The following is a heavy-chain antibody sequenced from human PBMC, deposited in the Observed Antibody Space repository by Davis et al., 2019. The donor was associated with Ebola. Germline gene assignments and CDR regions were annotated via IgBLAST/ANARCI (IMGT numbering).Heavy chain of an antibody. CDR3: ARKPGYCSSTSCYRGEYFQH. Sequence: PSETLSLTCAVYGGSFSGYYWSWIRQPPGKGLEWIGEINHSGNTNYNPSLKSRVTISVDTSKNQFSLRLSSVTAADTAVYYCARKPGYCSSTSCYRGEYFQHWGQGTLVTVSS. CDR2: INHSGNT. J-gene: IGHJ1*01. D-gene: IGHD2-2*01. CDR1: GGSFSGYY. V-gene: IGHV4-34*01.